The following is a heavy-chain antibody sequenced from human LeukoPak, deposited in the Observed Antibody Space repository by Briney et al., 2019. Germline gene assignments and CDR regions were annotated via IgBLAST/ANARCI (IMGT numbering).Heavy chain of an antibody. D-gene: IGHD3-22*01. CDR3: ARDQYYDSSGYSY. Sequence: GGSLRLSCAASGFIFSSYAMHWVRQAPGKGLEWVAVISYDGSDKYYADSVKGRFTISRDNAKNSLYLQMNSLRAEDAAVYYCARDQYYDSSGYSYWGQGTLVTVSS. J-gene: IGHJ4*02. CDR1: GFIFSSYA. V-gene: IGHV3-30*04. CDR2: ISYDGSDK.